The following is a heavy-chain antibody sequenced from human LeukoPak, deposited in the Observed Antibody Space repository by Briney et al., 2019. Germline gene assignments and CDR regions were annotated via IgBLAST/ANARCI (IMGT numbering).Heavy chain of an antibody. CDR1: GGSISSGDYY. J-gene: IGHJ5*02. CDR3: ARAPAGIVVVVAATSGTWFDP. Sequence: SETLSLTCTVSGGSISSGDYYWSWIRQSPGKGLEWIGYIYYSGSTYYNPSLKSRVTISVDTSKNQFSLKLSSVTAADTAVYYCARAPAGIVVVVAATSGTWFDPWGQGTLVTVSS. V-gene: IGHV4-30-4*01. CDR2: IYYSGST. D-gene: IGHD2-15*01.